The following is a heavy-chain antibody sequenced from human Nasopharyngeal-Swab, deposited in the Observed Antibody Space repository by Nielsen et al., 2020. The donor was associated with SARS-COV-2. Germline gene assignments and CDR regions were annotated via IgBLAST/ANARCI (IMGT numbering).Heavy chain of an antibody. J-gene: IGHJ4*02. Sequence: SETLSLTCTVSGGSMSNFHWRWIRLSPGKGLEWIGYVYDSGSTKYNPSLNSRVTISVDTSKTQFSLKVRSVTAADTAVYFCARRLGLRAPFDYWGQGTLVTVSS. CDR1: GGSMSNFH. CDR2: VYDSGST. D-gene: IGHD5/OR15-5a*01. V-gene: IGHV4-59*08. CDR3: ARRLGLRAPFDY.